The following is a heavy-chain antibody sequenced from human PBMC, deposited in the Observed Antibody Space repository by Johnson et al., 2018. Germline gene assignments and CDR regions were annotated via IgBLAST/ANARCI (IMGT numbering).Heavy chain of an antibody. J-gene: IGHJ1*01. CDR1: GFPFADYA. CDR2: IRWNSGNI. Sequence: VPLVESGGGLVQPGRSLRLTCAASGFPFADYAMHWVPPAPGKGLEWVSGIRWNSGNIGYADSGQGRFTIPRDNAKKSLSGEMNSVRAEDTAFYCWARDIGSSWYRGCHHWGQGTLVTVSS. V-gene: IGHV3-9*01. CDR3: ARDIGSSWYRGCHH. D-gene: IGHD6-13*01.